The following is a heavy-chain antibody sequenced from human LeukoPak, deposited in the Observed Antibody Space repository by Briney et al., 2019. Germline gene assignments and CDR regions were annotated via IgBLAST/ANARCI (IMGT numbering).Heavy chain of an antibody. Sequence: GGSLRLSCAASGFTFSSYAMHWVRQAPGKGLEWVAVISSDGGNKYYADSVKGRFTISRDNSKNTLYLQMNSLRAEDTAVYYCAKEWELLTFGDYFDYWGQGTLVTVSS. J-gene: IGHJ4*02. CDR2: ISSDGGNK. CDR1: GFTFSSYA. V-gene: IGHV3-30*04. D-gene: IGHD1-26*01. CDR3: AKEWELLTFGDYFDY.